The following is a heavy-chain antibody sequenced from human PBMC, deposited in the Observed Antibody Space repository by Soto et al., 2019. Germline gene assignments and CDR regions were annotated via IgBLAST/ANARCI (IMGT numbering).Heavy chain of an antibody. CDR1: GFTFDDYT. CDR3: AKQAGIQLWSSLGAFDI. V-gene: IGHV3-43*01. Sequence: EVQLVETGGVVVQPGGSLRLSCAASGFTFDDYTMHWVRQAPGKGLEWVPLISWDGGSTYYADSVKGRFTISRDNSKNSLYLQMNSLRTEDTALYYCAKQAGIQLWSSLGAFDIWGQGTMVTVSS. CDR2: ISWDGGST. J-gene: IGHJ3*02. D-gene: IGHD5-18*01.